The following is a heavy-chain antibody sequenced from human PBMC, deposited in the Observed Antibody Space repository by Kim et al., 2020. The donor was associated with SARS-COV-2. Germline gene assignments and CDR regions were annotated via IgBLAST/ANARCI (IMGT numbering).Heavy chain of an antibody. D-gene: IGHD1-1*01. J-gene: IGHJ6*04. CDR1: GDSVSSNSAA. CDR3: ARVPYNWNAEGSSYYYGIDV. V-gene: IGHV6-1*01. CDR2: TYYRSKWYT. Sequence: SQTLSLTCAISGDSVSSNSAAWNWIRQSPSRGLEWLGRTYYRSKWYTDYAVSVKSRITINPDTSKNQFSLQLNSVTPEDTAVYYCARVPYNWNAEGSSYYYGIDVWGEGTTGTVSS.